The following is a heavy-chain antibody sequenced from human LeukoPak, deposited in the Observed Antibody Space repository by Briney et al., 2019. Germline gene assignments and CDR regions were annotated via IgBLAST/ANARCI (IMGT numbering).Heavy chain of an antibody. J-gene: IGHJ6*03. CDR2: ISAYNGNT. Sequence: ASVKVSCKASGYTFTSCGISWVRQAPAQGLEWVGWISAYNGNTNYAQKLQGTVTMTTDTSTSTAYMELTSLRSDDTAVYYCARSDFWSGYLNYYMDVWGKGTTVTVSS. V-gene: IGHV1-18*01. D-gene: IGHD3-3*01. CDR1: GYTFTSCG. CDR3: ARSDFWSGYLNYYMDV.